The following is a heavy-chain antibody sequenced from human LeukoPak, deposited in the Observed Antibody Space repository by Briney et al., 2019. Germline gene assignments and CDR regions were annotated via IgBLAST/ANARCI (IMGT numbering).Heavy chain of an antibody. Sequence: ASVKVSCKASGYTFTSYGISWVRQAPGQGLEWMGWISAYNGNTNYAQKLQGRVTMTTDTSTSTAYMELRSPRSDDTAVYYCARSEPMVTMSDYWGQGTLVTVSS. CDR1: GYTFTSYG. J-gene: IGHJ4*02. V-gene: IGHV1-18*04. CDR2: ISAYNGNT. D-gene: IGHD5-18*01. CDR3: ARSEPMVTMSDY.